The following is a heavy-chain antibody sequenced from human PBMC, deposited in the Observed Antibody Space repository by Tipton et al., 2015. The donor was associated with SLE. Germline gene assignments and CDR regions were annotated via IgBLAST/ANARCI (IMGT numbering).Heavy chain of an antibody. J-gene: IGHJ3*02. Sequence: AVSGFTFSSYWMSWVRQAPGKGLEWVANIKQDGSEKYYVDSVKGRFTISRDNAKNTLYLQMNSLRAEDTAVYYCAREIGGGNAFDIWGQGTMVTVSS. CDR1: GFTFSSYW. CDR2: IKQDGSEK. V-gene: IGHV3-7*01. D-gene: IGHD3-16*01. CDR3: AREIGGGNAFDI.